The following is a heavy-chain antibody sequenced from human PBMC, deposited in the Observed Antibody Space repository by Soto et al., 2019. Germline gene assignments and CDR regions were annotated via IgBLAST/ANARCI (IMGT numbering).Heavy chain of an antibody. V-gene: IGHV4-39*01. Sequence: SETLSLTCSVSGGSISSPSYYWGWIHHPPGKGLEWIGSIYYSVNTYYKPSLKSRVTIFVDTSRNQFSMKVNSVTAADTAVYLCARIPGLTTFRRDSLGKESLVSSSS. CDR2: IYYSVNT. CDR1: GGSISSPSYY. D-gene: IGHD1-1*01. CDR3: ARIPGLTTFRRDS. J-gene: IGHJ4*02.